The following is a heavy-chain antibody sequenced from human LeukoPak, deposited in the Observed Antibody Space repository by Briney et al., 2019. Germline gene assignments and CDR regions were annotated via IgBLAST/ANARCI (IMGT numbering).Heavy chain of an antibody. CDR3: ARARFGESDFDY. CDR1: GYTFTGYY. D-gene: IGHD3-10*01. Sequence: ASVKVSCKASGYTFTGYYMHWVRQAPGQGLEWMGWINPNSGGTNYAQKFQGRVTMTRDTSISTAYMELSRLRSNDTAVYYCARARFGESDFDYWGQGTLVTVSS. V-gene: IGHV1-2*02. J-gene: IGHJ4*02. CDR2: INPNSGGT.